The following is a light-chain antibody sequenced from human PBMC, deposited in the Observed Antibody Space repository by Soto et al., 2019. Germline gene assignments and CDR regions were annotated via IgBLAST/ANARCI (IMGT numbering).Light chain of an antibody. Sequence: EIVLTQSPGTLSLSPGERATLSCRASQSVSSSYLAWYQQKPGQAPRLLIYGASTRATDVPARFSGSGSGTEFTLTISSLEPEDFAVYYCQQRRSWPITFGQGTRLEIK. J-gene: IGKJ5*01. CDR2: GAS. CDR3: QQRRSWPIT. V-gene: IGKV3D-20*02. CDR1: QSVSSSY.